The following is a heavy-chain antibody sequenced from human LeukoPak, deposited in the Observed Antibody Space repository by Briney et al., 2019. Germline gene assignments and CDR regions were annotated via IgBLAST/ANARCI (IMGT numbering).Heavy chain of an antibody. Sequence: PGGSLRLSCAASGFTFSSYSMNWVRQAAGRGLEWVSSISSSSSYIYYADSVKGRFTISRDNAKNSLYLQMNSLRAEDAAVYYCARDAYSSGWYDYWGQGTLVTVSS. CDR2: ISSSSSYI. CDR1: GFTFSSYS. J-gene: IGHJ4*02. D-gene: IGHD6-19*01. V-gene: IGHV3-21*01. CDR3: ARDAYSSGWYDY.